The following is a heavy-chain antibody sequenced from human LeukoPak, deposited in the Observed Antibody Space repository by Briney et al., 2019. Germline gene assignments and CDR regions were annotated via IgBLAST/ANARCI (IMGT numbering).Heavy chain of an antibody. V-gene: IGHV3-23*01. D-gene: IGHD6-19*01. CDR3: AKGVAVAGSPSYFDY. J-gene: IGHJ4*02. CDR1: GFTFSSYA. CDR2: ISGSGGSI. Sequence: PGGSLRLSCAASGFTFSSYAMSWVRQAPGKGLEWVSAISGSGGSIYYADSVKGRFTISRDNSKNTLYLQMNSLRAEDTAVYYCAKGVAVAGSPSYFDYWGQGTLVTVSS.